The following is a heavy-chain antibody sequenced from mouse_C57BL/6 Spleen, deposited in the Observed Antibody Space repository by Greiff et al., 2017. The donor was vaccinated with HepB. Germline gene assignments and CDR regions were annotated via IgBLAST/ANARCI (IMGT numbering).Heavy chain of an antibody. V-gene: IGHV1-4*01. CDR1: GYTFTSYT. CDR3: ARVITTVLDY. CDR2: INPSSGYT. Sequence: VKVVESGAELARPGASVKMSCKASGYTFTSYTMHWVKQRPGQGLEWIGYINPSSGYTKYNQKFKDKATLTADKSSSTAYMQLSSLTSEDSAVYYCARVITTVLDYWGQGTTLTVSS. J-gene: IGHJ2*01. D-gene: IGHD1-1*01.